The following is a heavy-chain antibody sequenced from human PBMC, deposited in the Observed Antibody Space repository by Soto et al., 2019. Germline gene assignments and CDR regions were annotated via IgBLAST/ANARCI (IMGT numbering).Heavy chain of an antibody. Sequence: NPSETLSLTCTVSGGSISSGGYYWSWIRQHPGKGLEWIGYIYYSGSTYYNPSLKSRVTISVDTSKNQFSLKLSSVTAADTAVYYCARSELTIAAHLRYWFDHWGQGTLVTVS. J-gene: IGHJ5*02. V-gene: IGHV4-31*03. D-gene: IGHD6-6*01. CDR1: GGSISSGGYY. CDR3: ARSELTIAAHLRYWFDH. CDR2: IYYSGST.